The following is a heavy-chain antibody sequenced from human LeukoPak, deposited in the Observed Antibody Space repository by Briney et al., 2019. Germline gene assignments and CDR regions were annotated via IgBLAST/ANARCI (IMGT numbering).Heavy chain of an antibody. V-gene: IGHV1-69*01. J-gene: IGHJ5*02. CDR1: GGTFSSYA. CDR3: ASRATVTTDQFWFDP. D-gene: IGHD4-11*01. CDR2: IIPIFGTA. Sequence: SVKVSCKASGGTFSSYAISWVRQAPGQGLEWMGGIIPIFGTANYAQKFQGRVTITADESTSTAYMELSSLRSEDTAVYYCASRATVTTDQFWFDPWGQGTLVTVSS.